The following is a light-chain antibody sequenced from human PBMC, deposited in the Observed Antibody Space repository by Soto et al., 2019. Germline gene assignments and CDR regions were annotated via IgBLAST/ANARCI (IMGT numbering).Light chain of an antibody. CDR2: AAS. J-gene: IGKJ4*01. Sequence: AIRMTQSPSSLSASTGDRVTITCRASQGISSYLAWYQQKPGKAPKLLIYAASTLQSGVPSRFSGSGSGTDFTLTISCLQSEDFAPYYCQQYYSYPQLTFGGGTKVEIK. V-gene: IGKV1-8*01. CDR3: QQYYSYPQLT. CDR1: QGISSY.